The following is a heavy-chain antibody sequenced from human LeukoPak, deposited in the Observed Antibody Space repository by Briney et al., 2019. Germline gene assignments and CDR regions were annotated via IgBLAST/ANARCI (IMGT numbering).Heavy chain of an antibody. CDR2: MHNGVHT. Sequence: SETLSLTCTVPGDSIINYFWSWIRQPPGKGLEWIGYMHNGVHTNYNRSLKSRVTISGDTSKNQLSLKLTSVTAAATPVYYCAATIKRAYRDTNLDFWGQGTLVTLSS. CDR1: GDSIINYF. CDR3: AATIKRAYRDTNLDF. D-gene: IGHD3-16*02. V-gene: IGHV4-59*01. J-gene: IGHJ4*02.